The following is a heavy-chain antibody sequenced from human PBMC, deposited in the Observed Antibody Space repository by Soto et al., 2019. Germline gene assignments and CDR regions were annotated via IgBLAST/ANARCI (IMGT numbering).Heavy chain of an antibody. J-gene: IGHJ3*02. Sequence: GGSLRLSCAAFGFTVSDNYMSWVRQAPGKRLEWVSVIYSSGSTYYPDSVKGRFTISRDNAKNSLYLQMNSLRAEDTAVYYCVRDQDDSSDAFDIWGQGTMVTVSS. CDR3: VRDQDDSSDAFDI. D-gene: IGHD3-3*01. V-gene: IGHV3-66*01. CDR2: IYSSGST. CDR1: GFTVSDNY.